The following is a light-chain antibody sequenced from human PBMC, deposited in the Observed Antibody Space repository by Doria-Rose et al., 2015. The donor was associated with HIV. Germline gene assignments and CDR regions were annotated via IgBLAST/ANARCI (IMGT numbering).Light chain of an antibody. CDR1: SSNIGAGFD. Sequence: QSVVTQPPSVSGAPGQRVAISCTGSSSNIGAGFDVNWYQQFPGTAPKLLIHGNTNRRSGDPDRFSGPKSVTSASLAISGLRAEDEADYYCQSYDSRLSVYVFGTGTKVTVL. CDR3: QSYDSRLSVYV. J-gene: IGLJ1*01. CDR2: GNT. V-gene: IGLV1-40*01.